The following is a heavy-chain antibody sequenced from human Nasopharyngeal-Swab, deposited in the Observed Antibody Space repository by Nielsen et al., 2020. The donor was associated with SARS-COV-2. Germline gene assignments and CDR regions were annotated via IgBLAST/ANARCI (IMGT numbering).Heavy chain of an antibody. Sequence: WIRQPPGKGLEWVAVISYDGSNKYYADSVKGRFTISRDNSKNTLYLQMNSLRAEGTAVYYCAKLGSIVGATTGYWGQGTLVTVSS. J-gene: IGHJ4*02. V-gene: IGHV3-30*18. CDR3: AKLGSIVGATTGY. D-gene: IGHD1-26*01. CDR2: ISYDGSNK.